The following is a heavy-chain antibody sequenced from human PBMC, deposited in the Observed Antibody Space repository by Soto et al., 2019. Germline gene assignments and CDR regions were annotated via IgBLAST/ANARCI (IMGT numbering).Heavy chain of an antibody. J-gene: IGHJ6*02. V-gene: IGHV4-59*08. Sequence: QVQLQESGPGLVKPSETLSLTCTVSGASISGYFWSWFRQPPGKGLEWIAYIYNTGSSYNPSLKSRVTISVDTSKEQLSLKLSSVIAADSAVYYCAINADVWGQGTTVTVSS. CDR3: AINADV. CDR1: GASISGYF. CDR2: IYNTGS.